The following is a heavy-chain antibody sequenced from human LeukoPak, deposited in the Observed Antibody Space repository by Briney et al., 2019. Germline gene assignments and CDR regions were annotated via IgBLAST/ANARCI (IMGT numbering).Heavy chain of an antibody. CDR2: INPNSGVT. CDR3: ARDGELTGDKAFDY. Sequence: GASVNVSCKASGYTFTGYYMHWVRQAPGQGLEWMGWINPNSGVTNYAQKFQGRVTMTRDTSISTAYMELSRLRSDDTAVYYCARDGELTGDKAFDYWGQGTLVTVSS. D-gene: IGHD7-27*01. CDR1: GYTFTGYY. V-gene: IGHV1-2*02. J-gene: IGHJ4*02.